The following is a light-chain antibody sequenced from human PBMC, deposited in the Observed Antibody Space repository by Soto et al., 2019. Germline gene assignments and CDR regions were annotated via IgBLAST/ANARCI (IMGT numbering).Light chain of an antibody. J-gene: IGKJ1*01. CDR3: QQYDSWPPT. Sequence: ETVVTQSPASLSVSPGDSATLSCRASQRIGSNLAWYRQKPGQSPRLFIYDASTRDTGIPARFSGSGSGTEFTLTISSLQSEDFAVYYRQQYDSWPPTFGQGTNIEIK. CDR2: DAS. CDR1: QRIGSN. V-gene: IGKV3-15*01.